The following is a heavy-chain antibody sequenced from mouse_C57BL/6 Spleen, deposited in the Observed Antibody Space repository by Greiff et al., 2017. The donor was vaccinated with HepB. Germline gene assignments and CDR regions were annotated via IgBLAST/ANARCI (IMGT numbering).Heavy chain of an antibody. D-gene: IGHD2-3*01. Sequence: VQLKESGGGLVKPGGSLKLSCAASGFTFSDYGMHWVRQAPEKGLEWVAYISSGSSTIYYADTVKGRFTISRDNAKNTLFLQMTSLRSEDTAMYYCARDGYSYFDYWGQGTTLTVSS. J-gene: IGHJ2*01. CDR1: GFTFSDYG. CDR2: ISSGSSTI. CDR3: ARDGYSYFDY. V-gene: IGHV5-17*01.